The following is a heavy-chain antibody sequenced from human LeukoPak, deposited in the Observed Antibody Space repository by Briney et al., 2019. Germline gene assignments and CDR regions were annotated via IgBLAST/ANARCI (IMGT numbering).Heavy chain of an antibody. J-gene: IGHJ4*02. CDR3: ARAGYSYGTGYYFDY. V-gene: IGHV4-59*01. D-gene: IGHD5-18*01. CDR1: GGSISNYY. CDR2: IYYTGAT. Sequence: SETLSLTCTVSGGSISNYYWSWIRLPPGKGLEWIGYIYYTGATYYNPSLKSRVTISLDTSKNQFSLRLSSVTAADAAVYYCARAGYSYGTGYYFDYWGQGALVTVS.